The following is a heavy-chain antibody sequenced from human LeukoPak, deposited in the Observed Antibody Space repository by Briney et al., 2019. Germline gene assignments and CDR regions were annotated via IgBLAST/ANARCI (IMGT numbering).Heavy chain of an antibody. CDR1: GYTFTGYY. D-gene: IGHD4-17*01. Sequence: GASVKVSCKASGYTFTGYYMHWVRQAPGQGLEWMGWINPNSGGTNYAQKFQGRVTMTRDTSISTAYMELSRLRSDDTAVHYCARALPTVTTNAFDIRGQGTMVTVSS. CDR2: INPNSGGT. J-gene: IGHJ3*02. V-gene: IGHV1-2*02. CDR3: ARALPTVTTNAFDI.